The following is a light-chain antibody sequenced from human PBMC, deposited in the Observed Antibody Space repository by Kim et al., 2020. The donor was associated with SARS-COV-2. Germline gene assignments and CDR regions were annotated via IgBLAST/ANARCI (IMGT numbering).Light chain of an antibody. J-gene: IGLJ3*02. CDR3: QAWDSSTAV. V-gene: IGLV3-1*01. Sequence: SYELTQPPSVSVYPGQTASITCSGHKLGDKHAYWYQQKPGQSPVLVIYQDIKRPSGIPERFSGSNSGNTVTLTISGTQSMDEADYYCQAWDSSTAVFGGG. CDR1: KLGDKH. CDR2: QDI.